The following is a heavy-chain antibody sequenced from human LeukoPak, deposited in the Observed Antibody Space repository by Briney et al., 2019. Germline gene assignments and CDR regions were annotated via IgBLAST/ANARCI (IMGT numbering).Heavy chain of an antibody. CDR1: GFTFSSYG. Sequence: GGSLRLSCAASGFTFSSYGVSWVRQAPGKGLGWVSGISGSGGSTYYVDSVKGRFTISRDNSKNTLYLQMNSLRVEDTAVYYCAKDSYYDYVWGSYRYTNQFDYWGQGTLVTVSS. D-gene: IGHD3-16*02. V-gene: IGHV3-23*01. CDR2: ISGSGGST. J-gene: IGHJ4*02. CDR3: AKDSYYDYVWGSYRYTNQFDY.